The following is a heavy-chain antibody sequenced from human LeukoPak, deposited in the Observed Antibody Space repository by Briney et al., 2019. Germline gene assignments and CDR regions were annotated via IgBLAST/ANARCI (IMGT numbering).Heavy chain of an antibody. Sequence: ASVKVSCKASGYTFTGYYMHWVRQAPGQGLEWMGWINPNSGGTNYARKFQGWVTMTRDTSISTAYMELSRLRSDDTAVYYCARGLRGYSYGNNWFDPWGQGTLVTVSS. CDR1: GYTFTGYY. D-gene: IGHD5-18*01. CDR2: INPNSGGT. J-gene: IGHJ5*02. V-gene: IGHV1-2*04. CDR3: ARGLRGYSYGNNWFDP.